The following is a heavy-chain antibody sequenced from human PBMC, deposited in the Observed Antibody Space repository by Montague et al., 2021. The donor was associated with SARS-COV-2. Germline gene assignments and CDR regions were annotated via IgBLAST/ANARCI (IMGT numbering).Heavy chain of an antibody. J-gene: IGHJ4*02. CDR1: GYTFTYYG. Sequence: SVTVSCKASGYTFTYYGISWVRQAPGQGLEWVGWISPHTAKTNFAQQFQDRVNMTTDTSTGTAYMELRSLRSDDTAVYYCARECGGGSCYYLNWGQGTLVTVSS. CDR3: ARECGGGSCYYLN. V-gene: IGHV1-18*01. D-gene: IGHD2-15*01. CDR2: ISPHTAKT.